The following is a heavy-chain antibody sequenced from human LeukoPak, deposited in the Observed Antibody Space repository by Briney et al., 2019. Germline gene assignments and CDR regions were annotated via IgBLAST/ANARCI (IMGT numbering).Heavy chain of an antibody. CDR3: ARDATLVTFDY. Sequence: ASVKVSCKASGYTFTSCGICWVRQAPGQGPEWMGWVSAYNGNTNYAQKFRGRVTMTTDTSTSTAYMELRSLRYDDTAVYYCARDATLVTFDYWGQGTLVTVSS. D-gene: IGHD3-10*01. CDR1: GYTFTSCG. J-gene: IGHJ4*02. CDR2: VSAYNGNT. V-gene: IGHV1-18*01.